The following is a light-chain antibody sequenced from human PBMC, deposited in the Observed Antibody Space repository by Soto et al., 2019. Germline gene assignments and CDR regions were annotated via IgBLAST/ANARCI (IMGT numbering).Light chain of an antibody. Sequence: QSALTQPRSVSGSPGQSVTISCTGTSSDVGTYNYVSWYQQLPGKAPKLMISDVNKRPSGVPDRFSGSKSGNTASLTISGLQADDEANYYCCSYAGSYTWVFGGGTKLTVL. V-gene: IGLV2-11*01. CDR2: DVN. CDR3: CSYAGSYTWV. J-gene: IGLJ3*02. CDR1: SSDVGTYNY.